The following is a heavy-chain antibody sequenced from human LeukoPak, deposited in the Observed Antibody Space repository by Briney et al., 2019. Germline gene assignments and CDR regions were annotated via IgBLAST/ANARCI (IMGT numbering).Heavy chain of an antibody. J-gene: IGHJ6*02. V-gene: IGHV3-48*01. Sequence: PLGGSLRLSCAASGFTFSSYAMSWVRQAPGKGLEWVSYISSTSSTIYYADSMKGRFTISRDNAKNSLYLQMNSLRAEDTAVYYCARDPPHGMDVWGQGTTVTVSS. CDR3: ARDPPHGMDV. CDR1: GFTFSSYA. CDR2: ISSTSSTI.